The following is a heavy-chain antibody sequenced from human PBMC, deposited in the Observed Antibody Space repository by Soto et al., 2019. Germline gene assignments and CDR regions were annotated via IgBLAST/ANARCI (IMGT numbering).Heavy chain of an antibody. CDR3: AREDF. Sequence: QVQLVESGGGVVQPGRSLRLSCAASGFLCETYAMYLVRQTPGRGLEWMAVISYDGSKKYCADSVKGRFTISRDNSKNTLYLQMNSLKIEDTAVYYCAREDFWGQGTLVTVSS. CDR2: ISYDGSKK. J-gene: IGHJ4*02. V-gene: IGHV3-30-3*01. CDR1: GFLCETYA.